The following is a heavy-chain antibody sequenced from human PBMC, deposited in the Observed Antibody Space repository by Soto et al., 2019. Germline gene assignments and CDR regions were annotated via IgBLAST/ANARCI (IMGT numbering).Heavy chain of an antibody. CDR2: MNPNSGNT. J-gene: IGHJ4*02. CDR3: AREYRHIAVAGTPGY. D-gene: IGHD6-19*01. V-gene: IGHV1-8*01. CDR1: GYTFTSYD. Sequence: ASVKVSCKASGYTFTSYDINCVRQATGQGLEWMGWMNPNSGNTGYAQKFQGRVTMTRNTSISTAYMELSSLRSEDTAVYYCAREYRHIAVAGTPGYWGQGTLVTVSS.